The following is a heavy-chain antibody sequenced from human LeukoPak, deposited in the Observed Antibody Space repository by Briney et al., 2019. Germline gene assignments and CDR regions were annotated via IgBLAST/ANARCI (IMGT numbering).Heavy chain of an antibody. J-gene: IGHJ4*02. CDR2: ISYIGST. CDR3: ARGSAVVGFDYFDY. CDR1: GGSISTYY. Sequence: SETLSLTCTVSGGSISTYYWSWIRQPPGKGLEWIGYISYIGSTKYNPSLKSRVTISVDASKNQFSLKLSSVTAADTAVYYCARGSAVVGFDYFDYWGQGTLVTVSS. V-gene: IGHV4-59*01. D-gene: IGHD6-19*01.